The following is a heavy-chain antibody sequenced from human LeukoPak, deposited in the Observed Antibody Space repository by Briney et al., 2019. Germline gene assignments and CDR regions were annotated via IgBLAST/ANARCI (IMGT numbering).Heavy chain of an antibody. D-gene: IGHD4/OR15-4a*01. V-gene: IGHV3-21*01. J-gene: IGHJ5*02. CDR3: VRIPNSANFPNWFDP. CDR2: ISSGTDYI. CDR1: GFTFSSST. Sequence: PGGSLRPSCAASGFTFSSSTMNWVRRAPGKGLEWVSSISSGTDYIYYADSVKGRFTISRDNAKNSLYLQMNSLRAEDTAVYYCVRIPNSANFPNWFDPWGQGTLVTVSS.